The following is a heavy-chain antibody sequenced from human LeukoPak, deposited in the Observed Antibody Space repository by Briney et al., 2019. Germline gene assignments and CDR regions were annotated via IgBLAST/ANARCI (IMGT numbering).Heavy chain of an antibody. CDR3: AKVRDSSGFIHDAFDI. CDR2: ISGSGGST. V-gene: IGHV3-23*01. D-gene: IGHD3-22*01. J-gene: IGHJ3*02. CDR1: GFTFSSYA. Sequence: PGGSLRLSCAASGFTFSSYAMSWVRQAPGKGLEWVSAISGSGGSTYYADSVKGRFTISGDNSKNTLYLQMNSLRAEDTAVYYCAKVRDSSGFIHDAFDIWGQGTMVTVSS.